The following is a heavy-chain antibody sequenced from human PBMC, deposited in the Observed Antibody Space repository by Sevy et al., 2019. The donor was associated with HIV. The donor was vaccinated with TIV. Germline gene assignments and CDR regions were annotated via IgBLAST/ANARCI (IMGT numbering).Heavy chain of an antibody. CDR1: GFTFSSYG. CDR2: ISYDGSNK. J-gene: IGHJ6*02. CDR3: AKGRRGSGFYYYGMDV. V-gene: IGHV3-30*18. D-gene: IGHD6-19*01. Sequence: GESLKISCAASGFTFSSYGMHWVRQAPGKGLEWVAVISYDGSNKYYADSVKGRFTISRDNSKNTLYLQMNSLRAEDTAVYYCAKGRRGSGFYYYGMDVWGQGTTVTVSS.